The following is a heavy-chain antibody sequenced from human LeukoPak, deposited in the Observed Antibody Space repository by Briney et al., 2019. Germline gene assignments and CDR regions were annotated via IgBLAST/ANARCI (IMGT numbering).Heavy chain of an antibody. Sequence: SETLSLTCTVSGGSISSYYSSWIRQPPGKGLEWIGYIYYSGSTNYNPSLKSRVTISVDTSKNQFSLKLSSVTAADTAVYYCARDSGSYLVNAFDIWGQGTMVTVSS. CDR2: IYYSGST. V-gene: IGHV4-59*01. CDR1: GGSISSYY. CDR3: ARDSGSYLVNAFDI. D-gene: IGHD1-26*01. J-gene: IGHJ3*02.